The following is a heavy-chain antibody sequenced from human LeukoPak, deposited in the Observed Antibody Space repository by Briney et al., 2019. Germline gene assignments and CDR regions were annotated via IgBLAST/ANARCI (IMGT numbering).Heavy chain of an antibody. CDR2: ISNNGGYT. CDR3: AKQLGYCSDGSCYLPY. CDR1: GFTFSSSA. J-gene: IGHJ4*02. Sequence: HPGGSLRLTCAASGFTFSSSAMSWVCQAPGRGLEWVSAISNNGGYTYYADSVQGRFTISRDNSKSTLCLQMNSLRAEDTAVYYCAKQLGYCSDGSCYLPYWGQGTLVTVSS. D-gene: IGHD2-15*01. V-gene: IGHV3-23*01.